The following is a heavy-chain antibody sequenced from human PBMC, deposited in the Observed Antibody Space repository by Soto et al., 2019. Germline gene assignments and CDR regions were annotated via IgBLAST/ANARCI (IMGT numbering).Heavy chain of an antibody. CDR3: AADPQYYYDSSYVFGSSGFEP. J-gene: IGHJ5*02. D-gene: IGHD3-22*01. CDR1: GFTFTSSA. V-gene: IGHV1-58*01. Sequence: SVKVSCKASGFTFTSSAVQWVRQARGQRLEWIGWIVVGSGNTNYAQKFQERVTITRDMSTSTAYMELSSLRSEDTAVYYCAADPQYYYDSSYVFGSSGFEPWGQGTLVTVSS. CDR2: IVVGSGNT.